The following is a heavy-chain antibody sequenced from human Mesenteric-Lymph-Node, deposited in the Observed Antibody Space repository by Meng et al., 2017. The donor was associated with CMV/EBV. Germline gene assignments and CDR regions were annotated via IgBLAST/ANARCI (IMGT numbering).Heavy chain of an antibody. CDR1: GYTFSSYG. CDR3: ARDDGGSPFDI. CDR2: ISGYDGNT. V-gene: IGHV1-8*01. D-gene: IGHD2-15*01. Sequence: ASVKVSCKASGYTFSSYGITWVRQAPGQGLEWMGWISGYDGNTKYAQKFQGRVTITRNTSISTAYMELSSLRSEDTAVYYCARDDGGSPFDIWGQGTMVTVSS. J-gene: IGHJ3*02.